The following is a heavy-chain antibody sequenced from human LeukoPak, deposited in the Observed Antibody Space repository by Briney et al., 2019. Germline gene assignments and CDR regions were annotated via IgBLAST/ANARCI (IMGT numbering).Heavy chain of an antibody. CDR2: INSNSGGT. D-gene: IGHD3-10*01. Sequence: GASVTVSCKASGYTFTNHFLHWLRQAPGQGLEWMGWINSNSGGTHYAQKFQGRVTMTRDTSINTAYMELSRLRSDDTAVYYCARDSFGHDNDFDYWGQGTLVTVSS. V-gene: IGHV1-2*02. CDR3: ARDSFGHDNDFDY. CDR1: GYTFTNHF. J-gene: IGHJ4*02.